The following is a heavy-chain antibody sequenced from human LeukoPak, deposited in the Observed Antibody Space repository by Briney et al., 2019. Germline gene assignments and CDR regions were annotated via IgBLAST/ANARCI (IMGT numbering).Heavy chain of an antibody. D-gene: IGHD1-26*01. V-gene: IGHV3-23*01. CDR3: ARGGWETYFDY. Sequence: GGSLRLSCAASGFTFSSYPMIWVRQAPGKGLEWVSTISGSGASIYYADSVKGRFTISRDNSKNMLYVQMSSLRAEDTAVYYCARGGWETYFDYWGLGTLVTVSS. J-gene: IGHJ4*02. CDR1: GFTFSSYP. CDR2: ISGSGASI.